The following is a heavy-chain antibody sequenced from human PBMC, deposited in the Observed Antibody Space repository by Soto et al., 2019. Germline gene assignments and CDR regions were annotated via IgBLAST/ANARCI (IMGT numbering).Heavy chain of an antibody. D-gene: IGHD3-22*01. J-gene: IGHJ4*02. CDR3: ATHLVRYYDSSGYLSFDY. Sequence: QVQLVQSGAEVKKPGSSVKVSCKASGGTFSSYTISWVRQAPGQGLEWMGRIIPILGIANYAQKFQGRVTITADKSTSTAYMELSSLRSEDTAVYYCATHLVRYYDSSGYLSFDYWGQGTLVTVSS. CDR2: IIPILGIA. V-gene: IGHV1-69*02. CDR1: GGTFSSYT.